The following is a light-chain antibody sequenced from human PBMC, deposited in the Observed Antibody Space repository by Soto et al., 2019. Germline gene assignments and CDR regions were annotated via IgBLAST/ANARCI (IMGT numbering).Light chain of an antibody. CDR1: NSDVGTYNY. J-gene: IGLJ1*01. CDR2: DVS. CDR3: SSYTNSNTHV. V-gene: IGLV2-14*01. Sequence: QSALTQPASVSGSPGQSITISCTGTNSDVGTYNYVSWYQQHPGKAPKLMIYDVSNRPSGVSTRFSGSKSGNTASLTISGLQAEDEADYYCSSYTNSNTHVFGTGTKVTVL.